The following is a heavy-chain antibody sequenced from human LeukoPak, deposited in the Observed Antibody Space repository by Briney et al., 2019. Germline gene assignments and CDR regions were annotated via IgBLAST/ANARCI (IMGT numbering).Heavy chain of an antibody. D-gene: IGHD3-10*01. CDR1: GGSFSGYY. CDR2: INHSGST. Sequence: PSETLSLTCAVYGGSFSGYYWSWIRQPPGKGLEWIGEINHSGSTNYNPSLKSRVTISVDTSKNQFSLKLSSVTAADTAVYCCASGIWSGESSFDYWGQGTLVTVSS. V-gene: IGHV4-34*01. CDR3: ASGIWSGESSFDY. J-gene: IGHJ4*02.